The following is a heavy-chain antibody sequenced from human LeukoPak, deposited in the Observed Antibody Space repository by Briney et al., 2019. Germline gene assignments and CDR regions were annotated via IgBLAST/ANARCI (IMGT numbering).Heavy chain of an antibody. V-gene: IGHV5-51*01. CDR3: ARPWVEEAPFDL. D-gene: IGHD2-15*01. J-gene: IGHJ2*01. Sequence: GESLKISCKASGYSFSTYWIGWVRQMPGKGLEWMGIIYPADSDTRYSPSFQGQVTISADKSISTAYLQWSSLKASDTAIYYCARPWVEEAPFDLWGRGTLVTVSS. CDR2: IYPADSDT. CDR1: GYSFSTYW.